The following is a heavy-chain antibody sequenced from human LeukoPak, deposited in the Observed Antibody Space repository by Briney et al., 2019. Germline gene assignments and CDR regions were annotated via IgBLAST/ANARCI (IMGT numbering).Heavy chain of an antibody. CDR2: INHSGST. CDR1: GGSFSGYY. D-gene: IGHD5-18*01. J-gene: IGHJ5*02. Sequence: SETLSLTCAVYGGSFSGYYWSWIRQPPGKGLEWIGEINHSGSTNYNPSLKSRVTISVDTSKNQFSLKLSSVTAADTAVYYCARDRAKGYSYGTGNNWFDPWGQGTLVTVSS. V-gene: IGHV4-34*01. CDR3: ARDRAKGYSYGTGNNWFDP.